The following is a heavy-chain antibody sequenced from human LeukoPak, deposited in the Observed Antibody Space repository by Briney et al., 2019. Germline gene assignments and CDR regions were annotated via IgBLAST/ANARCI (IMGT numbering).Heavy chain of an antibody. Sequence: TGGSLILSCEASGFSLSNHWMHWVRQAPGKGLVWVAHIDPDGSVANYGDSVKGRFTISRDNAKNTPYLQMDSLRAGDTAVYYCARELGRGGSAFDVWGQGTMVTVSS. D-gene: IGHD3-16*01. V-gene: IGHV3-74*01. CDR2: IDPDGSVA. CDR1: GFSLSNHW. CDR3: ARELGRGGSAFDV. J-gene: IGHJ3*01.